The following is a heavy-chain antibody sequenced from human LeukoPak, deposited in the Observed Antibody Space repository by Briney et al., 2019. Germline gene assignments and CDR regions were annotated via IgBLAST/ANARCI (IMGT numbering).Heavy chain of an antibody. CDR2: ISGSGGVT. D-gene: IGHD3-22*01. Sequence: GGSLRLSCAASGFTFSNYAMTWVRQAPGKGPEWVSGISGSGGVTYYADSVKGRFTISRDNSKNTLYVQMNSLRVEDTAVYHCAKTSDISVRYYFDYWGQGTLVTVSS. V-gene: IGHV3-23*01. CDR3: AKTSDISVRYYFDY. CDR1: GFTFSNYA. J-gene: IGHJ4*02.